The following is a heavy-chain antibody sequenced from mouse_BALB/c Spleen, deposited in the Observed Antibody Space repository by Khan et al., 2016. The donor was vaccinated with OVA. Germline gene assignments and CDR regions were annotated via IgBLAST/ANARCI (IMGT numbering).Heavy chain of an antibody. CDR2: IWSGGST. CDR1: GYSLTTYG. D-gene: IGHD2-4*01. Sequence: QVQLKQSGPGLVQPSQSLSITCTVTGYSLTTYGVHWVRQSPGRGLVWRGVIWSGGSTDYSAAFISRLSISKDNSKSQVFFKTNSLQANDTAIDYCARNYDYDEALAYWGQGTLVTVSA. CDR3: ARNYDYDEALAY. V-gene: IGHV2-2*02. J-gene: IGHJ3*01.